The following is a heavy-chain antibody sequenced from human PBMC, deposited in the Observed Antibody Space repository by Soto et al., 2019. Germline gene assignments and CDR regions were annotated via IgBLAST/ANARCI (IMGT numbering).Heavy chain of an antibody. CDR2: ISWDGEK. CDR1: GFSLNTRGVG. V-gene: IGHV2-5*02. D-gene: IGHD3-9*01. Sequence: QITLKESGPTLVKPTQTLTLTCTFSGFSLNTRGVGVGWIRQPPGKVLEWLALISWDGEKRYRPSLKSRLTITKDTPKNQVVITLNNMHPVDTATYYCAHRRGDRLTGRYYFDYWGQGTLVTVSS. J-gene: IGHJ4*02. CDR3: AHRRGDRLTGRYYFDY.